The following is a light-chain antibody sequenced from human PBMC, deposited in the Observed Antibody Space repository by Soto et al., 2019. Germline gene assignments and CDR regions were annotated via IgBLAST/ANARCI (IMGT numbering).Light chain of an antibody. Sequence: EIVLTQSPATLSLSPGERATLSCRATQSVSNSLAWYQQKPGQPPRLLIYDASSRATGIPARFGGSGSGTDFTLTISSLEPEDFAVYYCQQRTGWPPIFTFGPGTKVDIK. J-gene: IGKJ3*01. V-gene: IGKV3-11*01. CDR1: QSVSNS. CDR2: DAS. CDR3: QQRTGWPPIFT.